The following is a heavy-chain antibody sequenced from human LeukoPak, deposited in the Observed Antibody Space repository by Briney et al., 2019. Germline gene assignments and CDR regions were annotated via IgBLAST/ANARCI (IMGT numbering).Heavy chain of an antibody. CDR3: ARVPDRIAAAGTAFGFDP. V-gene: IGHV4-59*01. Sequence: SETLSLTCAVSGGSISPYYWSWIRQPPGKGLEWIGYISYSGSTKYNPSLKSRVTISLDTSKHQFSLKLSSVTAADTAVYYCARVPDRIAAAGTAFGFDPWGQGTLVTVSS. CDR1: GGSISPYY. D-gene: IGHD6-13*01. CDR2: ISYSGST. J-gene: IGHJ5*02.